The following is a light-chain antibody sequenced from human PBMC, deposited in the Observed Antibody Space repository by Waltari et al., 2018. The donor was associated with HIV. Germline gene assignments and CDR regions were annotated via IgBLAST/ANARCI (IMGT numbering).Light chain of an antibody. CDR3: MQALQTPPT. Sequence: DIVMTQSPLSLPVTPGEPASISCRSSQSLLHSNGYKYLDWYLQKPGQSPQLLSYLGSNRASGVPDRFSGSGSGTDFTLKISRVEAEDVGVYYCMQALQTPPTFGQGTKVEIK. J-gene: IGKJ1*01. V-gene: IGKV2-28*01. CDR2: LGS. CDR1: QSLLHSNGYKY.